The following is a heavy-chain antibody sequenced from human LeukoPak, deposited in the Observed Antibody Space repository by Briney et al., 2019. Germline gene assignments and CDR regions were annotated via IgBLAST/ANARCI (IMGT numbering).Heavy chain of an antibody. J-gene: IGHJ3*02. D-gene: IGHD4-11*01. CDR3: AKDGAVTDAFDI. Sequence: GGSLRLSCAASGSTFSSYGMHWVRQAPGKGLEWVAVISYDGSNKYYADSVKGRFTISRDNSKNTLYLQMNSLRAEDTAVYYCAKDGAVTDAFDIWGQGTMVTVSS. CDR2: ISYDGSNK. CDR1: GSTFSSYG. V-gene: IGHV3-30*18.